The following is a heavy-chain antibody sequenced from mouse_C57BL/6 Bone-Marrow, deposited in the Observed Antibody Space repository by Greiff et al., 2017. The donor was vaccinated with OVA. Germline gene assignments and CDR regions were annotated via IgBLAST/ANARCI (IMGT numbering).Heavy chain of an antibody. CDR1: GFTFTDYY. CDR2: IRNQANCYTT. J-gene: IGHJ4*01. Sequence: DVMLVESGGGLVQPGGSLSLSCAASGFTFTDYYMSWVRQPPGKGLEWFGFIRNQANCYTTEYSASVKGRFNISRDNSQSILYLQMNALRAEDSATYYCARLRRGYYAMDYWGQGTSVTVSS. V-gene: IGHV7-3*01. D-gene: IGHD2-12*01. CDR3: ARLRRGYYAMDY.